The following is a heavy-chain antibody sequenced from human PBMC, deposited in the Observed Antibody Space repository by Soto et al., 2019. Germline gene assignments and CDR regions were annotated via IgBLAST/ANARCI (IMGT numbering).Heavy chain of an antibody. CDR2: ISGSGGST. CDR3: AKDSSSGWLYYFDY. D-gene: IGHD6-19*01. CDR1: GFTFSSYA. J-gene: IGHJ4*02. Sequence: GGSLRLSSAASGFTFSSYAMSWVREAPGKGLEWVSAISGSGGSTYYADSVKGRFTISRDNSKNTLYLQMNSLRAEDTAVYYCAKDSSSGWLYYFDYWGQGTLVTVSS. V-gene: IGHV3-23*01.